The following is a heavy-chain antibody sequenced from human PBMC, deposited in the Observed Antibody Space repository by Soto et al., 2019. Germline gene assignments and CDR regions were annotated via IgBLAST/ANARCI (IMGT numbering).Heavy chain of an antibody. CDR2: IHHSRST. Sequence: QWQLQESGPGLVTPSETLSLTCAVSGGSITSLNWWSWVRQPPRKGLEWFGEIHHSRSTYYNPSPQSRVTISLHKSNNQFALRLTSVTAADTAVYYCARVAVCDSFRYTGDWGQGTLVTVSS. V-gene: IGHV4-4*02. CDR3: ARVAVCDSFRYTGD. D-gene: IGHD3-16*02. CDR1: GGSITSLNW. J-gene: IGHJ4*02.